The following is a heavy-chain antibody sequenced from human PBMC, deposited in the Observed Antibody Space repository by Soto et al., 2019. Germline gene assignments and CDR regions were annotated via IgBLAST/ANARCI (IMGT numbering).Heavy chain of an antibody. V-gene: IGHV4-59*02. J-gene: IGHJ5*02. CDR2: IYYTGST. CDR3: ARVSSSSDWFGNWFDP. Sequence: SETLSLTCTVSGGSVSSYYWSWIRQPPGKALEWIGYIYYTGSTNYNPSLKSRVTISVDTSKNQFSLKLNSVIAADTAVYYCARVSSSSDWFGNWFDPWGQGSLVTVSS. D-gene: IGHD3-10*01. CDR1: GGSVSSYY.